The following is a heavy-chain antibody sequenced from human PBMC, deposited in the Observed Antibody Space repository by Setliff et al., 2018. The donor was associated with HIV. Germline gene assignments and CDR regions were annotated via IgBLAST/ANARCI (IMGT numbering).Heavy chain of an antibody. CDR1: GGTFSSYA. CDR2: IIPILGIA. CDR3: ARVRLYNAALDY. V-gene: IGHV1-69*10. J-gene: IGHJ4*02. D-gene: IGHD3-10*01. Sequence: SVKVSCKASGGTFSSYAINWVRQAPGQGLEWVGGIIPILGIANYAQKFQGRVTITADKSTSTAYMELISLRSEDTATYYCARVRLYNAALDYWGQGTLVTVSS.